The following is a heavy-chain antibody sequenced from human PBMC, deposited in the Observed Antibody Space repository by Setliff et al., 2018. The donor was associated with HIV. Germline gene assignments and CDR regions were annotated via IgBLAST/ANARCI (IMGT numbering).Heavy chain of an antibody. J-gene: IGHJ6*03. Sequence: GGSLRLSCAASGFTLRTHAVHRVRQAPGKGLEWLAVISYDGHNKYYADSVRGRFTISRDNSKNTLYLLMNSLRVEDTAMYYCARDQDSNYEGYMDVWGKGTTVTVSS. CDR1: GFTLRTHA. V-gene: IGHV3-30*04. D-gene: IGHD4-4*01. CDR2: ISYDGHNK. CDR3: ARDQDSNYEGYMDV.